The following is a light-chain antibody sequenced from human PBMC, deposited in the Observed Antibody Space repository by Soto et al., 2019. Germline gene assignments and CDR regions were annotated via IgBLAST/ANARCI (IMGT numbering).Light chain of an antibody. CDR3: QSYDSSLTGSKV. CDR1: SSNIGAGFD. Sequence: QSVLTQPPSVSGAPGQRVTISCTGSSSNIGAGFDVHWYQQLPRTAPKLLIYGNSNRPSGVPDRFSGSRSGTSASLAITGRQAEVEADYYCQSYDSSLTGSKVFGSGTKVTVL. J-gene: IGLJ1*01. V-gene: IGLV1-40*01. CDR2: GNS.